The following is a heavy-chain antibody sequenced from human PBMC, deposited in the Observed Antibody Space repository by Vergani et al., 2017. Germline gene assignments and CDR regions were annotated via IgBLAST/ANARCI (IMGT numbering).Heavy chain of an antibody. D-gene: IGHD1-14*01. Sequence: QVQLVESGGGVVQPGRSLRLSCAASGFTFNQYDMHWVRQAPGKGLEWVAVTWYDGNNKQYADSVKGRFTISRDNSKSTMYLQMNSLRDEDTGVYYCARDWRLHYNRFDPWGQGTLVTVSS. V-gene: IGHV3-33*01. CDR3: ARDWRLHYNRFDP. CDR2: TWYDGNNK. CDR1: GFTFNQYD. J-gene: IGHJ5*02.